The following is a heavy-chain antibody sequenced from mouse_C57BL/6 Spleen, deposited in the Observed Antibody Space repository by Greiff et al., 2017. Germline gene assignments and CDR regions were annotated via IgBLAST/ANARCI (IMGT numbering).Heavy chain of an antibody. D-gene: IGHD2-2*01. CDR1: GYTFTSYT. V-gene: IGHV1-4*01. CDR3: ARDGGYPYWYFDV. Sequence: VQLQQSGAELARPGASVKMSCKASGYTFTSYTMHWVKQRPGQGLEWIGYINPSSGYTKYNQKFKDKATLTADKSSSTAYMQLSSQTSEDSAVYYCARDGGYPYWYFDVWGTGTTVTVSS. CDR2: INPSSGYT. J-gene: IGHJ1*03.